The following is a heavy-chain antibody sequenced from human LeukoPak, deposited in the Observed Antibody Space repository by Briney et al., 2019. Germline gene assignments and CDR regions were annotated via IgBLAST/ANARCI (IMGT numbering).Heavy chain of an antibody. CDR1: GFIFSNYW. Sequence: PGGSLRLSCAASGFIFSNYWMTWVRQAPGKGLEWVADIKKDGSEKYYVDSVKGRFTISRDNAKNSLYLQMNSLRVEDTAVYYCARITILRGGSDYFDQWGHGTPVTVSS. CDR2: IKKDGSEK. CDR3: ARITILRGGSDYFDQ. V-gene: IGHV3-7*01. D-gene: IGHD3-10*01. J-gene: IGHJ4*01.